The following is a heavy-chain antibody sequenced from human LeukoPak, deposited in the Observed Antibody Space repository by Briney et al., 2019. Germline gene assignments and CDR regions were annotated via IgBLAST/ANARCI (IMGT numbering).Heavy chain of an antibody. CDR1: GSCSSTSW. CDR3: ARNGAAGSPSRFFNWFDP. Sequence: GASLKISTQGSGSCSSTSWIARFRQMPGKGLERIGLIYPGYSGTKYSPSFQGQVTFSVDKSINTAYLQWSSLKASDNAMYYCARNGAAGSPSRFFNWFDPWGQGTLVTVSS. J-gene: IGHJ5*02. V-gene: IGHV5-51*01. D-gene: IGHD6-13*01. CDR2: IYPGYSGT.